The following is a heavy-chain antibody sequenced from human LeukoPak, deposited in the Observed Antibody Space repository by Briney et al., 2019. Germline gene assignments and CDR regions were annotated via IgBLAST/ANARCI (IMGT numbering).Heavy chain of an antibody. CDR3: ARGLSGQLPSFDY. Sequence: GASVKASCKASGYTFTSHYMHWVRQAPRKELEWMGMINPSGGSTNYAQKFQGRVTMPRDTSTSTVYMELSSLRSEDTAVYYCARGLSGQLPSFDYWGQGTLVTVSS. CDR1: GYTFTSHY. D-gene: IGHD6-25*01. CDR2: INPSGGST. J-gene: IGHJ4*02. V-gene: IGHV1-46*01.